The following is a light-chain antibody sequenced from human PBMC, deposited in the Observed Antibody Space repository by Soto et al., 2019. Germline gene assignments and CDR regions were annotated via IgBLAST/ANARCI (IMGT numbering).Light chain of an antibody. V-gene: IGKV3-11*01. J-gene: IGKJ5*01. CDR3: QQRSNWSIT. CDR1: QSIGSY. CDR2: DAS. Sequence: EIVLSQSPATLSLSPGERATLSCRASQSIGSYLAWYQQKPGQAPRLLIYDASNRATGIPARFSGSGSGTDFTLTISSLEPEDFAVYYCQQRSNWSITFGQGTRLE.